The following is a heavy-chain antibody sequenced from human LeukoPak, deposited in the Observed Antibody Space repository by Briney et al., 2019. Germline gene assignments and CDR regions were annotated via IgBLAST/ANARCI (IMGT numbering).Heavy chain of an antibody. V-gene: IGHV3-23*01. D-gene: IGHD2-21*02. Sequence: PGGSLRLSCAASGFTFSSYAMSWVRQAPGKGLEWVSAISGSGGSTYYADSVKGRFTISRDNSKNTLYLQMNSLRAEDMAVYYCAKPDCGGDCYSNFDYWGQGTLVTVSS. CDR1: GFTFSSYA. J-gene: IGHJ4*02. CDR3: AKPDCGGDCYSNFDY. CDR2: ISGSGGST.